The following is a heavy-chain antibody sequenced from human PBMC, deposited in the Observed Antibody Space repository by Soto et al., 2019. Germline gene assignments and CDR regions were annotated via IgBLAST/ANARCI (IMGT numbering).Heavy chain of an antibody. J-gene: IGHJ4*02. CDR2: IKIKTDGGTT. CDR1: GFTFSNAW. V-gene: IGHV3-15*01. Sequence: EVQLVESGGGLVKPGGSLRLSCAASGFTFSNAWMSWVRQAPGKGLEWVGRIKIKTDGGTTDYAAPVKGRFTISRDDSKNTLYPQMTSLKTEDTAVYYCTTPNMTQANWGQGTLVTVSS. CDR3: TTPNMTQAN.